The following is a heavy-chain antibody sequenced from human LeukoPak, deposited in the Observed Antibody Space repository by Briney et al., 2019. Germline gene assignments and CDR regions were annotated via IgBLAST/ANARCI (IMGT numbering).Heavy chain of an antibody. CDR1: GFTVSSNY. CDR3: ARVSPEVTLDY. J-gene: IGHJ4*02. CDR2: IYSGGST. V-gene: IGHV3-53*01. Sequence: GGSLRLSCAASGFTVSSNYMSWFRQAPGKGLEWVSVIYSGGSTYYADSVKGRFTISRDNSKNTLYLQMNSLRAEDTAVYYCARVSPEVTLDYWGQGTLVTVSS. D-gene: IGHD2-21*02.